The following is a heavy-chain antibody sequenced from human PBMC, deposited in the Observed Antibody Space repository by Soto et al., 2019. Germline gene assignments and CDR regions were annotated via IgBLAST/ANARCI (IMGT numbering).Heavy chain of an antibody. V-gene: IGHV1-3*01. CDR3: ARGVLYGLGSNLRYYYYYYGMEV. CDR2: INAGNGNT. D-gene: IGHD3-10*01. CDR1: GYTFIIYA. J-gene: IGHJ6*02. Sequence: ASVKVSCKASGYTFIIYAMHWVRQAPGQRLEWMGWINAGNGNTKYSQKFQGRVTITRDKSASTAYMELSSLRSEDTAVYYCARGVLYGLGSNLRYYYYYYGMEVWGQGTMVIVS.